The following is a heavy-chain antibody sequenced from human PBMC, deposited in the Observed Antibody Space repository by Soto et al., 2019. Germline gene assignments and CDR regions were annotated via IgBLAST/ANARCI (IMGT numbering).Heavy chain of an antibody. CDR3: ARGLGYCSSTSCYVGYYYYYMDV. V-gene: IGHV4-59*01. D-gene: IGHD2-2*01. Sequence: SETLSLTCTVSGGSISSYYWSWIRQPPGKGLEWIGYIYYSGSTNYNPSLKSRVTISVDTSKNQFSLKLSSVTAADTAVYYCARGLGYCSSTSCYVGYYYYYMDVWGKGTTVTVSS. J-gene: IGHJ6*03. CDR1: GGSISSYY. CDR2: IYYSGST.